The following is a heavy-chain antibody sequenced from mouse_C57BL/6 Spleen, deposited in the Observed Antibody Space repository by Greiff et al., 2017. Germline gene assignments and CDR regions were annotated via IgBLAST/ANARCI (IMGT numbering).Heavy chain of an antibody. CDR2: INPSNGGT. Sequence: QVQLQQPGTELVKPGASVKLSCKASGYTFTSYWVHWVKQRPGQGLEWIGNINPSNGGTNYNEKFKSKATLALDKSSSTAYMQLSSLTSEDSAVYYCARQDYSNYFDYWGQGTTLTVSS. CDR3: ARQDYSNYFDY. D-gene: IGHD2-5*01. CDR1: GYTFTSYW. J-gene: IGHJ2*01. V-gene: IGHV1-53*01.